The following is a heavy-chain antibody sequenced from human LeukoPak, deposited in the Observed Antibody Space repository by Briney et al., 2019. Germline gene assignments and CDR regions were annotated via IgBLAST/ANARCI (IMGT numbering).Heavy chain of an antibody. D-gene: IGHD3-22*01. J-gene: IGHJ4*02. CDR1: GGTSNSHA. CDR3: ATTNDGGGYQWGDFFDY. Sequence: GSSVKVSCKASGGTSNSHAISWVRQAPGQGLEWMGRIISNLGTTNRAQKFQDRVTLTADESTNTAYMELTSLTSDDTAIYYCATTNDGGGYQWGDFFDYWGQGTLVTVSS. V-gene: IGHV1-69*11. CDR2: IISNLGTT.